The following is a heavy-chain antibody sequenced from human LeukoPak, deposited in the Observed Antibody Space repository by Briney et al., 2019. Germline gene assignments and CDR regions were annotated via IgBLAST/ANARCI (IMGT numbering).Heavy chain of an antibody. D-gene: IGHD2-21*02. J-gene: IGHJ4*02. CDR3: ARDYYGRPLLYYFDY. CDR1: GFTSSSYG. Sequence: PGGSLRLSCAASGFTSSSYGMHWVRQAPGKGLEWVAVIWYDGSNKYYADSVKGRFTISRDNSKNTLYLQMNSLRAEDTAVYYCARDYYGRPLLYYFDYWGQGTLVTVSS. CDR2: IWYDGSNK. V-gene: IGHV3-33*01.